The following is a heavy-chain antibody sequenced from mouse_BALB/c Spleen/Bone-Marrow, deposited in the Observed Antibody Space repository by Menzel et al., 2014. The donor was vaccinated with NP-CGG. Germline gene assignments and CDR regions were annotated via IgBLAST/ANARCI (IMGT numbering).Heavy chain of an antibody. CDR2: IRNKANGYTT. CDR1: GFTFTYYY. Sequence: EVQLVESGGGLVQPGGSLRLSCATSGFTFTYYYMSWVRQPPGKTLEWLGFIRNKANGYTTEYSASVKGRFTISRDNSQSILYLQMNTLRAEDSATYYCARDRRYDLAWFAYWGQGTLVTVSA. J-gene: IGHJ3*01. D-gene: IGHD2-14*01. V-gene: IGHV7-3*02. CDR3: ARDRRYDLAWFAY.